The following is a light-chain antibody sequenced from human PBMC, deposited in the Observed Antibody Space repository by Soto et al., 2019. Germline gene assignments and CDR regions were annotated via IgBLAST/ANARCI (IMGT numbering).Light chain of an antibody. Sequence: DIVLTQSPGTLSLSPGERATLSYRASQSVGISLSWYQHKSGQPPRLLIYSAFNRATGIPERFSGSGAGTDLTLTISRLEPEDFAVYSCHQFGSFPRTFGQGTQVVIK. CDR3: HQFGSFPRT. J-gene: IGKJ1*01. CDR1: QSVGIS. V-gene: IGKV3-20*01. CDR2: SAF.